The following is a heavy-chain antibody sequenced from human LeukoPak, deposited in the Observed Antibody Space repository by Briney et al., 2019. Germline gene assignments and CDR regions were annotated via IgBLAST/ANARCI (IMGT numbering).Heavy chain of an antibody. V-gene: IGHV3-23*01. J-gene: IGHJ3*02. CDR1: GFTFSSYA. CDR2: ISGSGGST. Sequence: PGGSLRLSCAASGFTFSSYAMSWVRQAPGKGLEWVSAISGSGGSTYYADSVKGRFTISRDNSKNTLYLQMNSLRAEDTAVYYCAKDRPSYDSSGYWHDAFDIWGQGTMVTVSS. CDR3: AKDRPSYDSSGYWHDAFDI. D-gene: IGHD3-22*01.